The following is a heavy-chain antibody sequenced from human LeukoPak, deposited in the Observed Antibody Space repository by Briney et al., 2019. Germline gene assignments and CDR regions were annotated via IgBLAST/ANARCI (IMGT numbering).Heavy chain of an antibody. CDR2: ISSSSSYI. Sequence: PGECLRLSCAASGFTFSSYSMNWVRQAPGKGLEWVSSISSSSSYIYYADSVKGRFTIFRDNAKNSLYLQMNSLRAEDTAVYYCATLRCGGDCSSAFYYYYYMDVWGQGTTVTVSS. CDR1: GFTFSSYS. V-gene: IGHV3-21*01. D-gene: IGHD2-21*02. J-gene: IGHJ6*03. CDR3: ATLRCGGDCSSAFYYYYYMDV.